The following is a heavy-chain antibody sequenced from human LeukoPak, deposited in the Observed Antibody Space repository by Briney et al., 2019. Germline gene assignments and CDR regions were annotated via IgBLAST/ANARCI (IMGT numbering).Heavy chain of an antibody. CDR2: INPNTGDT. D-gene: IGHD2-21*01. Sequence: ASVKVSCKASGYTFTGYYMHWVRQAPGQGLEWMGWINPNTGDTHYAQKFQGRVTLTRDTSITTVYMELSRLTSDDTAVFYCAVAPGDYWGQGTLVTVSS. CDR3: AVAPGDY. V-gene: IGHV1-2*02. J-gene: IGHJ4*02. CDR1: GYTFTGYY.